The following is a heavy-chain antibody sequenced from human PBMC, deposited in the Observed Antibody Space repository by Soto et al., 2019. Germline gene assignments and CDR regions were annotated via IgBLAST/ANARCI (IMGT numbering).Heavy chain of an antibody. CDR2: IIPIFGTA. V-gene: IGHV1-69*13. Sequence: ASVKVSCKASGGTFSSYAISWVRQAPGQGLEWMGGIIPIFGTANYAQKFQGRVTITADESTSTAYMELSSLRSEDTAVYYCARSEHDYGYLYYYYGMDVRGQGTTVTVSS. CDR3: ARSEHDYGYLYYYYGMDV. CDR1: GGTFSSYA. D-gene: IGHD4-17*01. J-gene: IGHJ6*02.